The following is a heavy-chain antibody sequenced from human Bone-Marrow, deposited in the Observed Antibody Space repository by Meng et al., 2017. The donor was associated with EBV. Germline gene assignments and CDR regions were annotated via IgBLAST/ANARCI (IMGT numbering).Heavy chain of an antibody. Sequence: QVQLVGCGSGGVQPGGSLGLSCAASGFSFSGFSINWVRQAPGKGLYWVAVISYDGNIKYYADSVKGRFTISRDNSKNTLYLQMNSLRAEDTAVYYCAKEIAAAGHWGQGTLVTVSS. D-gene: IGHD6-13*01. CDR2: ISYDGNIK. J-gene: IGHJ4*02. CDR1: GFSFSGFS. V-gene: IGHV3-30-3*01. CDR3: AKEIAAAGH.